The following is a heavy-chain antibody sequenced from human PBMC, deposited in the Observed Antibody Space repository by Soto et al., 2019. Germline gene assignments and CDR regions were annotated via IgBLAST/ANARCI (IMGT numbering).Heavy chain of an antibody. D-gene: IGHD2-2*02. CDR1: GFTFTNYG. CDR2: ISYDGSDK. Sequence: GGSLRLSCAASGFTFTNYGMHWVRQAPGKGLEWVAVISYDGSDKYYADSVRGRFTISRDNSKKTLYLQMDSLTAEDTAVYYCAKDVCSGSTTSCYTRLDFWGQGALVTVSS. V-gene: IGHV3-30*18. CDR3: AKDVCSGSTTSCYTRLDF. J-gene: IGHJ5*01.